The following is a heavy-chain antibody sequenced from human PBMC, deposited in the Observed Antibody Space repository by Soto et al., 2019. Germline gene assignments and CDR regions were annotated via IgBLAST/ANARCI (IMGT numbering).Heavy chain of an antibody. V-gene: IGHV4-61*01. Sequence: PSETLSLTCTVSGGSVSSGTYQWSWIRQSPGKGLEWIGYIYYTGSTNYNPSLKSRVTISVATSKNQFSLTLSSMTAADTAVYYCARRGYSYGYFDYWGQGSLVTVSS. D-gene: IGHD5-18*01. CDR2: IYYTGST. J-gene: IGHJ4*02. CDR1: GGSVSSGTYQ. CDR3: ARRGYSYGYFDY.